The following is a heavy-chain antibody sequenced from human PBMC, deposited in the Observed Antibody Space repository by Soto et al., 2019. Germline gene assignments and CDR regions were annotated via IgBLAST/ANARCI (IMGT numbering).Heavy chain of an antibody. CDR1: GDSVSSKSAA. Sequence: TLPLPCAISGDSVSSKSAAWNWIRQSPSRGLEWLGRTYYRSKWYNDYAVSVKSRITINPDTSKNQFSLQLNSVTPEDTAVYYCARETGYSYDLVYVPWGQGTLVTVSS. CDR2: TYYRSKWYN. V-gene: IGHV6-1*01. J-gene: IGHJ5*02. CDR3: ARETGYSYDLVYVP. D-gene: IGHD5-18*01.